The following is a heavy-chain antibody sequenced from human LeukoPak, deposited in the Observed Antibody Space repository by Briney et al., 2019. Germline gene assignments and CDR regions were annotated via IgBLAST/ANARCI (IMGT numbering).Heavy chain of an antibody. D-gene: IGHD5-18*01. CDR2: IYYRGST. CDR3: ARGGGDSYGYGYYFDN. Sequence: PETLSLTCTVSGGSISGYYWSWIRQPPGKGLEWIGYIYYRGSTNYNPSLKSGVTISVDTSKNQFSLKLSSVTAADTAVYYCARGGGDSYGYGYYFDNWGQGTLVTVSS. CDR1: GGSISGYY. V-gene: IGHV4-59*01. J-gene: IGHJ4*02.